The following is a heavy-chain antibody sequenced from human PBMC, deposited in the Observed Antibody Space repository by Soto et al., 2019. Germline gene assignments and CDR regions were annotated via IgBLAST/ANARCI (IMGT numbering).Heavy chain of an antibody. J-gene: IGHJ4*02. V-gene: IGHV4-59*01. CDR2: IYYSGST. D-gene: IGHD1-26*01. CDR1: GGSISSYY. Sequence: TLSLTCTVSGGSISSYYWSWIRQPPGKGLEWIGYIYYSGSTNYNPSLKSRVTMSVDTSKNQFSLKLSSVTAADTAVYYCARRYGGNFDYWGQGTLVTVSS. CDR3: ARRYGGNFDY.